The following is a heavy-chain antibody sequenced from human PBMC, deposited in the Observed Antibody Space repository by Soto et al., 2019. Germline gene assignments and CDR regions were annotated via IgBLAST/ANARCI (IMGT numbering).Heavy chain of an antibody. D-gene: IGHD4-4*01. CDR2: IIPIFGTA. CDR1: GGTFSSYA. V-gene: IGHV1-69*06. J-gene: IGHJ6*02. CDR3: ARAGNSAYYYYGMGV. Sequence: SVKVSCKASGGTFSSYAISWVRQAPGQGLEWMGGIIPIFGTANYAQKFQGRVTITADKSTSTAYMELSSLRSEDTAVYYCARAGNSAYYYYGMGVWGQGTTVTVSS.